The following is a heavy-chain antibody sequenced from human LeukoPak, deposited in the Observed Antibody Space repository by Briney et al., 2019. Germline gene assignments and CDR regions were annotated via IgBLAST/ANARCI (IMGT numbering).Heavy chain of an antibody. CDR3: ARVTTSVYYYYYGMDV. V-gene: IGHV3-23*01. CDR1: GFTFSTYA. J-gene: IGHJ6*02. CDR2: ISGSSSNTS. Sequence: GGSLRLSCAASGFTFSTYAVGWVRQAPGQGLEWVSTISGSSSNTSYYADSVKGRFTISRDNSRNTLYLQMNSLRAEDTAVYYCARVTTSVYYYYYGMDVWGQGTTVTVSS. D-gene: IGHD4-17*01.